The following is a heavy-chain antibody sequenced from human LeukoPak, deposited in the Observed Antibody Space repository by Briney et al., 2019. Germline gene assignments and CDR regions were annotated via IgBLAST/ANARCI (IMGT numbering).Heavy chain of an antibody. V-gene: IGHV4-38-2*02. D-gene: IGHD5-12*01. CDR1: GFTFSNYA. J-gene: IGHJ5*02. CDR2: IYHVGGT. Sequence: GSLRLSCAASGFTFSNYAMSWVRQAPGKGLEWIGSIYHVGGTYYNPSLKSRVTIDTSKNQFSLKLTSVTAADTAIYYCARDGRSGYEDLWGPGTLVTVSS. CDR3: ARDGRSGYEDL.